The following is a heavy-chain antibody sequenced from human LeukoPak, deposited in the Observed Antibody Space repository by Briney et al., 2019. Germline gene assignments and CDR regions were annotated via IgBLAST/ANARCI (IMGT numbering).Heavy chain of an antibody. CDR1: GYTFTSYA. CDR2: ISAGNGNT. V-gene: IGHV1-3*01. D-gene: IGHD1-26*01. Sequence: ASVKVSCKASGYTFTSYAIHWVSQAHEQRLEWMGWISAGNGNTKYSQNFQGRVTFISNTSATTAFMELSSLRSEDAAVYYCARDSGSGNNDYWGQGTLVTVSS. J-gene: IGHJ4*02. CDR3: ARDSGSGNNDY.